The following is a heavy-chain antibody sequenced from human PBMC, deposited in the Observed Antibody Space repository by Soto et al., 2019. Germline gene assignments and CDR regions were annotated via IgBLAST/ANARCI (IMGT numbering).Heavy chain of an antibody. J-gene: IGHJ6*02. CDR1: GYTFTGYY. Sequence: ASLKVSCAASGYTFTGYYMHWVRQAPGQGLEWMGWINPNSGGTNYAQKFQGRVTMTRDTSISTAYMELSRLRSDDTAVYYCARDKGPRYYLYGIDVWGQGTTFTVS. V-gene: IGHV1-2*02. CDR2: INPNSGGT. CDR3: ARDKGPRYYLYGIDV.